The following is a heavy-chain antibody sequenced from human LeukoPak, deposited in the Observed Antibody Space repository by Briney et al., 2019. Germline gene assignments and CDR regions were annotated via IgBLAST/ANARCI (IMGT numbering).Heavy chain of an antibody. CDR1: GGSISSYY. CDR2: IYTSGST. V-gene: IGHV4-4*07. CDR3: ARVVSSGWKKADAFDI. J-gene: IGHJ3*02. Sequence: SETLSLTRTVSGGSISSYYWSWIRQPAGKGLEWIGRIYTSGSTNYNPSLKSRVTMSVDTSKNQFSLKLSSVTAADTAVYYCARVVSSGWKKADAFDIWGQGTMVTVSS. D-gene: IGHD6-19*01.